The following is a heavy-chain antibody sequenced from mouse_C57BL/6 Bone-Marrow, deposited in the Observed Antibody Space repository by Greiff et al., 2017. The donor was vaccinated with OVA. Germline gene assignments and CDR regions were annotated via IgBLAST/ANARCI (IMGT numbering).Heavy chain of an antibody. V-gene: IGHV8-8*01. D-gene: IGHD3-2*02. CDR3: ARIRQLRLPLYFDY. J-gene: IGHJ2*01. CDR2: IWWDDDK. CDR1: GFSLSTFGMG. Sequence: QVQLKESGPGILQPSQTLSLTCSFSGFSLSTFGMGVGWIRQPSGKGLEWLAHIWWDDDKYYNPALKSRLTISKDTSKNQVFLKIANVDTADTATYYCARIRQLRLPLYFDYWGQGTTLTVSS.